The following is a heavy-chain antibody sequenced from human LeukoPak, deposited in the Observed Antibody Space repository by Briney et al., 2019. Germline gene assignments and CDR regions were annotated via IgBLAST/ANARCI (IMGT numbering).Heavy chain of an antibody. D-gene: IGHD6-19*01. V-gene: IGHV4-39*01. J-gene: IGHJ6*03. CDR1: NDSISSGDYY. CDR2: IYYSGSA. Sequence: TPSETLSLTCTVSNDSISSGDYYWNWIRQPPGKGLEWIGSIYYSGSAYYNPSLKSRVTISVDTSKNQFSLKLSSVTAADTAVYYCARRLAVAGRSYYYYYMDVWGKGTTVTVSS. CDR3: ARRLAVAGRSYYYYYMDV.